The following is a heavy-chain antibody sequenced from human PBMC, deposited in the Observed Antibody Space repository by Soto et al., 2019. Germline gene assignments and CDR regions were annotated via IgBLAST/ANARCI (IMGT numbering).Heavy chain of an antibody. Sequence: PSETLSLTCTVSGGSISSTSYYWGWIRQPPGKGLEWIGNTYYSGSTYYNPSLTSRVTISVDTSKNQFSLKLSSVTAADTSVYYCARHKQGYNYDIDYWGLGTLVTVSS. D-gene: IGHD5-18*01. CDR2: TYYSGST. CDR1: GGSISSTSYY. J-gene: IGHJ4*02. CDR3: ARHKQGYNYDIDY. V-gene: IGHV4-39*01.